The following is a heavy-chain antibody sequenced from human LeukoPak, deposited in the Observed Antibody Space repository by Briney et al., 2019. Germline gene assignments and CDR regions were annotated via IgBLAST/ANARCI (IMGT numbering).Heavy chain of an antibody. CDR3: ARVQGSYGQSDV. V-gene: IGHV3-66*01. D-gene: IGHD3-10*01. J-gene: IGHJ4*02. Sequence: PGGSLRLSCAASGFTVSSNYMNWVRQAPGKGLEWVSIIYPDGSTYYADSVKGRFIISRDNSKNTLYLQTKSLRDEDTAVYYCARVQGSYGQSDVWGQGTLVTVSS. CDR1: GFTVSSNY. CDR2: IYPDGST.